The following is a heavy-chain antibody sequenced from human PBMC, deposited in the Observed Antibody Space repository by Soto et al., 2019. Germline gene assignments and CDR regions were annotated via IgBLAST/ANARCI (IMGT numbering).Heavy chain of an antibody. V-gene: IGHV3-9*01. J-gene: IGHJ4*02. D-gene: IGHD1-26*01. CDR1: GFTFDDYA. Sequence: DVQLVESGGGLVQPGRSLRLSCVASGFTFDDYAMNWVRQGPGKGLEWVSGISWNSGTTAYAESVKGRFTISRDNAKNSLVLQMNSLRVEDTALYYCAKDIGVGGADIFDFRGRGTLVTVSS. CDR2: ISWNSGTT. CDR3: AKDIGVGGADIFDF.